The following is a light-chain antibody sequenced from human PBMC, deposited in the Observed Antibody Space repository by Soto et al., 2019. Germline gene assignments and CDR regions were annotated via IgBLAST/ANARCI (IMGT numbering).Light chain of an antibody. CDR1: QGIAPY. Sequence: DVQMTQSPSSLSAFVGDRVTITCRASQGIAPYLAWFQQKPGKVPKLLIYATSTLQSGFPSRFSGSGSGTDFTLTINSLQPEDVGTYYCQKYTSAPLNFGVGTKVEIK. V-gene: IGKV1-27*01. CDR2: ATS. CDR3: QKYTSAPLN. J-gene: IGKJ4*01.